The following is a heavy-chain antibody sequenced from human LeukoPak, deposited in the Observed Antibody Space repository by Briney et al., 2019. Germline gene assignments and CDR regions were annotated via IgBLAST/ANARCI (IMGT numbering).Heavy chain of an antibody. Sequence: SETLSLTCTVSGGSISSSSYYWGWIRQPPGKGLEWIGSIYYSGSTYYNPSLKSRVTISVDTSKNQFSLKVSSVTAADTAVYYCAREDYYGSGSYYDYWGQGTLVTVSS. V-gene: IGHV4-39*07. CDR3: AREDYYGSGSYYDY. CDR2: IYYSGST. J-gene: IGHJ4*02. CDR1: GGSISSSSYY. D-gene: IGHD3-10*01.